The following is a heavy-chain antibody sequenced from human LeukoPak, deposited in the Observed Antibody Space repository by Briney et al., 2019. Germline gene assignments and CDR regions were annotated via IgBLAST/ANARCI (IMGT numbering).Heavy chain of an antibody. Sequence: GGSLRLSCAASGFTFSIYWVHWVRQAPGKGLVWVSSINSDGSSTSYADSVKGRFTISRDNAKNTLYLQMNSLRAEDTAVYYCATGSGSSFDYWGQGTLVTVSA. D-gene: IGHD6-13*01. V-gene: IGHV3-74*01. CDR3: ATGSGSSFDY. CDR1: GFTFSIYW. J-gene: IGHJ4*02. CDR2: INSDGSST.